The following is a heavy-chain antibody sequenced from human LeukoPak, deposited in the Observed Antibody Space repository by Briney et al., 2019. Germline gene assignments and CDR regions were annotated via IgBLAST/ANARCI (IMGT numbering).Heavy chain of an antibody. D-gene: IGHD3-3*01. V-gene: IGHV1-69*01. Sequence: ASVKVSCKASGGTFSSYAICWVRQAPGQGLEWMGGIIPIFGTANYAQKFQGRVTITADESTSTAYMELSSLRSEDTAVYYCARSPLGFWSGHFDYWGQGTLVTVSS. CDR1: GGTFSSYA. CDR3: ARSPLGFWSGHFDY. J-gene: IGHJ4*02. CDR2: IIPIFGTA.